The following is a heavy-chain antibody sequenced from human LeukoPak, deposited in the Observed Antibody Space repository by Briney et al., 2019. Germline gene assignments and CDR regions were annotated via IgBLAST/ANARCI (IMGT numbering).Heavy chain of an antibody. D-gene: IGHD6-6*01. J-gene: IGHJ5*02. CDR2: ISSSSSYI. CDR1: RFTFSSYS. V-gene: IGHV3-21*01. Sequence: GGSLRLSCAASRFTFSSYSMNWVRQAPGKGLEWVSSISSSSSYIYYADSVKGRFTISRDNAKNSLYLQMNSLRAEDTAVYYCARGIAARYNWFDPWGQGTLVTVSS. CDR3: ARGIAARYNWFDP.